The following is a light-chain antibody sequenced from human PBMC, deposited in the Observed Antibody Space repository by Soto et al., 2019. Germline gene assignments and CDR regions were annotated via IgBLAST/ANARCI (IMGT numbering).Light chain of an antibody. CDR2: GAS. J-gene: IGKJ1*01. CDR3: QQYGSSPPT. V-gene: IGKV3-20*01. CDR1: QSVSSSY. Sequence: EIVLTQSPGTLSLSPGERATLSCRASQSVSSSYLAWYQQKPGHAPRLLIYGASSRATGIPDRFSGSGSGTDFTLTIIKLEPEDFEVYYCQQYGSSPPTFGQGTKVEIK.